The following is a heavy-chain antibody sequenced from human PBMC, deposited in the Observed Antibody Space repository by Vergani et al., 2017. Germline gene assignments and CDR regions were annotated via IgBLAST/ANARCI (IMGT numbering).Heavy chain of an antibody. CDR3: ARDEAGSGGSHLDY. CDR2: IYTSGST. Sequence: QVQLQESGPGLVKPSQTLSLTCTVSGGSISSGSYYWSWIRQPAGKGLEWIGRIYTSGSTNYNPSLKSRVTISVDTSKNQFSLNLSSVTAADTAMYYCARDEAGSGGSHLDYWGQGTLVTVST. J-gene: IGHJ4*02. CDR1: GGSISSGSYY. V-gene: IGHV4-61*02. D-gene: IGHD2-15*01.